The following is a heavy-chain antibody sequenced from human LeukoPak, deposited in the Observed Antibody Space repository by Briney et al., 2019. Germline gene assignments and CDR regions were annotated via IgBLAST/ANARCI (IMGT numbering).Heavy chain of an antibody. CDR2: IYYSGST. Sequence: SQTLSLTCTVSGGSISSGGYYWSWIRQHPGKGLEWIGYIYYSGSTYYNPSLKSRVTISVDTSKNQFFLKLSSVTAADTAVYYCAYFDWLLGDYFDYWGQGTLVTVSS. V-gene: IGHV4-31*03. D-gene: IGHD3-9*01. CDR1: GGSISSGGYY. CDR3: AYFDWLLGDYFDY. J-gene: IGHJ4*02.